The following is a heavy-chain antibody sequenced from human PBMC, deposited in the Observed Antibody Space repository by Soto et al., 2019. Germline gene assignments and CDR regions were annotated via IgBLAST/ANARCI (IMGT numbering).Heavy chain of an antibody. CDR2: INPNSGGT. V-gene: IGHV1-2*04. CDR3: ARDMREYSSGWYYYYYGMDV. CDR1: GYTFTGYY. J-gene: IGHJ6*02. Sequence: ASVKVSCKASGYTFTGYYMHWVRQAPGQGLEWMGWINPNSGGTNYAQKFQGWVTMTRDTSISTAYMELSRLRSDDTAVYYCARDMREYSSGWYYYYYGMDVWGQGTTVTVS. D-gene: IGHD6-19*01.